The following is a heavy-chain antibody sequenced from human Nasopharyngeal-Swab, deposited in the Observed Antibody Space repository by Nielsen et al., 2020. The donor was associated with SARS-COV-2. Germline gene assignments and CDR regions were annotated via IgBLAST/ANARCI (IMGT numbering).Heavy chain of an antibody. J-gene: IGHJ4*02. Sequence: GESLKISCAASGFTFSSYAMSWVRQAPGKGLEWVSAISGSGGSTYYADSVKGRFTISRDNSKNTLYLQMNSLRAEDTAVYYCATHQWGSGWHAYYFDYWGQGTLVTVSS. CDR1: GFTFSSYA. V-gene: IGHV3-23*01. CDR2: ISGSGGST. D-gene: IGHD6-19*01. CDR3: ATHQWGSGWHAYYFDY.